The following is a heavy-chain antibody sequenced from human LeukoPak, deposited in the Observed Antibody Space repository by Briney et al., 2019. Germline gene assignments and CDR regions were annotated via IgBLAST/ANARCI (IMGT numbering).Heavy chain of an antibody. CDR1: GGTFSSYA. CDR3: ARGGHYDYIFDAFDI. CDR2: ISAYNGNT. Sequence: ASVKVSCKASGGTFSSYAISWVRQAPGQGLEWMGWISAYNGNTNYAQKLQGRVTMTTDTSTSTAYMELRSLRSDDTAVYYCARGGHYDYIFDAFDIWGQGTMVTVSS. V-gene: IGHV1-18*01. D-gene: IGHD3-16*01. J-gene: IGHJ3*02.